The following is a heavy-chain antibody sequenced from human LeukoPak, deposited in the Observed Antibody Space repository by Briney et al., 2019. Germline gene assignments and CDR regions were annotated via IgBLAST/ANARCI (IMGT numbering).Heavy chain of an antibody. CDR2: TYYRSKWYN. Sequence: SQTLSLTCAISGDSVSTNSAAWNWIRQSPSRGLEWLGRTYYRSKWYNKYAVSVRSRITIDADTSKNQFSVHLNSVTPEDTAVYYCAGELWGFDYWGQGTLVTVSS. V-gene: IGHV6-1*01. J-gene: IGHJ4*02. D-gene: IGHD7-27*01. CDR3: AGELWGFDY. CDR1: GDSVSTNSAA.